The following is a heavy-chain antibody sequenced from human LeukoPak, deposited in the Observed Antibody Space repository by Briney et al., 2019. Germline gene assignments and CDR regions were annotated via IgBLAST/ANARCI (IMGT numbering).Heavy chain of an antibody. CDR2: ISSNGGST. V-gene: IGHV3-64*01. Sequence: GGSLRLSCAASGFTFSSYAMHWVRQAPGKGLEYVSAISSNGGSTYYANSVKGRFTISRDNSKNTLDLQMNSLRAEDTAVYYCAKDELLLSFEDWGQGTLVTVSS. D-gene: IGHD3-10*01. J-gene: IGHJ4*02. CDR1: GFTFSSYA. CDR3: AKDELLLSFED.